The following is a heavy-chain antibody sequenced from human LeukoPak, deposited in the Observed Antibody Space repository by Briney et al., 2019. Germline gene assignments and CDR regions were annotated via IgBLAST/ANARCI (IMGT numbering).Heavy chain of an antibody. CDR1: GFTFSSYE. CDR2: ISSSGSTI. CDR3: ANYRQSITAAGNSREFADY. J-gene: IGHJ4*02. D-gene: IGHD6-13*01. Sequence: GGSLRLSCAASGFTFSSYEMNWVRQAPGKGLEWVSYISSSGSTIYYADSVKGRFTISRDTAKNSLYLQMNSLRAEDTAVYYCANYRQSITAAGNSREFADYWGQGTLVTVSS. V-gene: IGHV3-48*03.